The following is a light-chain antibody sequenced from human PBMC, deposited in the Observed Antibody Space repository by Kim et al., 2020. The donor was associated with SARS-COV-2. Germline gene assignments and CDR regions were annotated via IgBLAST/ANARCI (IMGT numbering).Light chain of an antibody. CDR1: QAIYNH. J-gene: IGKJ5*01. V-gene: IGKV1-16*02. Sequence: AFVGDTVTITCRASQAIYNHLAWFQQKPGKAPKSLIYAASNSQSGVPSKFRGSGSETHFILTINSLQPEDSATYYCQQYNTYPITFGRGTRLEIK. CDR3: QQYNTYPIT. CDR2: AAS.